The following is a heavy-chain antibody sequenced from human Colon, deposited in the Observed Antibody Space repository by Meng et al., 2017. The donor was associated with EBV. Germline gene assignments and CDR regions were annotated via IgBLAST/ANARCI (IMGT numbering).Heavy chain of an antibody. J-gene: IGHJ4*02. Sequence: QGPRPESGPGRVKPSGTLSPTCAVAGGSLSSRNWWSWVRQPPGKGLEWIGEIYHSGSTNYNPSLKSRVTISVDESKNQFSLRLSSVTAADTAVYYCARVGAYCGGDCYHPRWGQGTLVTVSS. CDR1: GGSLSSRNW. CDR3: ARVGAYCGGDCYHPR. CDR2: IYHSGST. D-gene: IGHD2-21*02. V-gene: IGHV4-4*02.